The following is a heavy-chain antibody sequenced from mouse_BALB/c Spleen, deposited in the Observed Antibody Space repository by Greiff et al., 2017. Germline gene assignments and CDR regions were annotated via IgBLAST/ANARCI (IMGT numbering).Heavy chain of an antibody. CDR3: ARSGDSLLRPWYFDV. CDR2: ISSGSSTI. V-gene: IGHV5-17*02. CDR1: GFPFSSFG. Sequence: EVKLVESGGGLVQPGGSRKLSCEASGFPFSSFGMHWVRQAPEKGLEWVAYISSGSSTIYYADTVKGRFTISRDNPKNTLFLQMTSLRSEDTAMYYCARSGDSLLRPWYFDVWGAGTTVTVSS. J-gene: IGHJ1*01. D-gene: IGHD1-2*01.